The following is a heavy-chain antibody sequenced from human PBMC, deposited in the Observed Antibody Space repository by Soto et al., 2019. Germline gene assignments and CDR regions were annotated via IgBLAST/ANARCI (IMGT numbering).Heavy chain of an antibody. CDR2: IYYSGST. CDR3: ASYLLGYCTNGVCYGYSVSRAAMAHHDAFDS. V-gene: IGHV4-30-4*01. Sequence: PSETLSLTCTVSGGSISSGDYYWSWIRQPPGKGLEWIGYIYYSGSTYYNPSLKSRVTISVDTSKNQFSLKLSSVTAADTAVYYCASYLLGYCTNGVCYGYSVSRAAMAHHDAFDSWGQGTRVTVAS. D-gene: IGHD2-8*01. CDR1: GGSISSGDYY. J-gene: IGHJ3*02.